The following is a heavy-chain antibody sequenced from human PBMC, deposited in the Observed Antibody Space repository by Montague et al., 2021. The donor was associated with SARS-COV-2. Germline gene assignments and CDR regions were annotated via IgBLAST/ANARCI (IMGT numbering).Heavy chain of an antibody. J-gene: IGHJ4*02. CDR1: GDSIMTTDC. CDR2: IYQGAST. V-gene: IGHV4-4*02. D-gene: IGHD4-23*01. CDR3: VRAGGFHNRPPV. Sequence: SETLSLTCAVSGDSIMTTDCWSWVRQPPGKGLEWIGEIYQGASTNYNPSLKSRVTMSVDRFKNQVSLELYSVTAADTALYYCVRAGGFHNRPPVWGQGALVIVSS.